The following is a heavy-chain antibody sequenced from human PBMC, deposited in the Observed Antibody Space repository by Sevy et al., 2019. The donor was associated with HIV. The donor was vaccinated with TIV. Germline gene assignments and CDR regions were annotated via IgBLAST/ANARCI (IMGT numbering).Heavy chain of an antibody. CDR1: GFNFSIYG. D-gene: IGHD6-19*01. CDR2: IWYDGSNK. Sequence: GESLKISCAASGFNFSIYGMHWVRQAPGKGLEWVALIWYDGSNKYYADSVKGRFTISRDNSKNTLFLQMNSLRPEDTALYYCAREGSNDYTSGWYADSWGQGTLVTVSS. CDR3: AREGSNDYTSGWYADS. J-gene: IGHJ4*02. V-gene: IGHV3-33*01.